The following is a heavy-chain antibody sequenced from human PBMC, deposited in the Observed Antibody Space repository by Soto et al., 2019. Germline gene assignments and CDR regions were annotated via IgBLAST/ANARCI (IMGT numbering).Heavy chain of an antibody. CDR3: AREGPDCSGGSCYSDFDY. D-gene: IGHD2-15*01. V-gene: IGHV3-30-3*01. J-gene: IGHJ4*02. CDR1: GFTFSSYA. CDR2: ISYDGSNK. Sequence: GGSLRLSCAASGFTFSSYAMHWVRQAPGKGLEWVAVISYDGSNKYYADSVKGRFTISRDNSKNTLYLQMNSLRAEDTAVYYCAREGPDCSGGSCYSDFDYWGQGT.